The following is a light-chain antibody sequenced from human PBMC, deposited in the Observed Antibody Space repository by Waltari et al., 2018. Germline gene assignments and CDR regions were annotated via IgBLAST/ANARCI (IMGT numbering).Light chain of an antibody. CDR2: GTN. CDR3: QSYDISLSVV. Sequence: QSVLTQPPSVSGAPGQRVSISRPRSTPNIGAGYDFHWSQQGPGKAPNLSTYGTNTGPIGVPARFFGSQSGTSASLAIIGLQAEDEGDYYCQSYDISLSVVFGGGTKLTVL. V-gene: IGLV1-40*01. CDR1: TPNIGAGYD. J-gene: IGLJ2*01.